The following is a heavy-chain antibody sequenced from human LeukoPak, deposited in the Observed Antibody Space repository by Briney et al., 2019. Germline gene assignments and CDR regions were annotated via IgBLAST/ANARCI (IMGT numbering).Heavy chain of an antibody. CDR1: GYTFTGYY. D-gene: IGHD3-22*01. CDR2: ISTYDGYT. Sequence: GASVKVSCKASGYTFTGYYMHWARQAPGQGLEWMGWISTYDGYTKYAQKLQGRITMTTDTSTSTAYMELRSLRSDDTAVYYCARDGHRRYYYDSSGREDAFDIWGQGTMVTVSP. V-gene: IGHV1-18*04. CDR3: ARDGHRRYYYDSSGREDAFDI. J-gene: IGHJ3*02.